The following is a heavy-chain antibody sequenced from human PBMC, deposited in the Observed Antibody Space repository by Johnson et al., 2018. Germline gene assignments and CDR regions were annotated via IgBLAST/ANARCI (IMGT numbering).Heavy chain of an antibody. V-gene: IGHV4-59*01. Sequence: QVQLQESGPGLVKPSETLSLTCTVSGGSISSYYWSWIRQPPGKGLEWLGYIYYSGSPNYNPSLKSRVTISVDTSKNQFSLKLSSVTAADTAVYYCARDGYWNPRDGMDVWGQGTTVTVSS. CDR3: ARDGYWNPRDGMDV. CDR1: GGSISSYY. D-gene: IGHD1-1*01. CDR2: IYYSGSP. J-gene: IGHJ6*02.